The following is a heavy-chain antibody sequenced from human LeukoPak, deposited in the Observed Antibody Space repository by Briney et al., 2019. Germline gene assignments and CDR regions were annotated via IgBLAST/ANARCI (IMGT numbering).Heavy chain of an antibody. V-gene: IGHV3-48*03. CDR3: ARDLGDCSGGSCVADY. CDR1: GFTFSSYE. D-gene: IGHD2-15*01. CDR2: ISSSGSTI. J-gene: IGHJ4*02. Sequence: GGSLRLSCAASGFTFSSYEMIWVRQAPGKGLEWVSYISSSGSTIYYADSVKGRFTISRDNAKNSLYLQMNSLRAEDTAVYYCARDLGDCSGGSCVADYWGQGTLVTVSS.